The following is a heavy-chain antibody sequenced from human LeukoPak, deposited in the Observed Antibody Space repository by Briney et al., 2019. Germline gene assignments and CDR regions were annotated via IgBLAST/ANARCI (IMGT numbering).Heavy chain of an antibody. CDR3: GKTTAGYSSGQKPAWPVDY. CDR1: GFTFGSFA. V-gene: IGHV3-23*01. D-gene: IGHD5-18*01. CDR2: IFGSGGSP. J-gene: IGHJ4*02. Sequence: LTGGSLRLSCEASGFTFGSFAMYWVRQAPGKGLDWIAGIFGSGGSPHYADSVKGRFTISRDNSKNTVYLQINSLRAKDTAVYYCGKTTAGYSSGQKPAWPVDYWGQGTLVTVSS.